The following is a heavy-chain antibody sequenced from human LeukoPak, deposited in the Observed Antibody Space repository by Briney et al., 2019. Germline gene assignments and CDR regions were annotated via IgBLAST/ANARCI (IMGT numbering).Heavy chain of an antibody. Sequence: GGSLRLSCAASGFTFSSYAMSWVRQAPGKGLEWVSAISGSGGSTYYADSVKGRFTISRDNSMNTLYLQTNCLRAEDTAVYYCAKDLAQTSSVLIVWGQGTLVTVSS. J-gene: IGHJ4*02. CDR2: ISGSGGST. D-gene: IGHD3-16*02. CDR3: AKDLAQTSSVLIV. CDR1: GFTFSSYA. V-gene: IGHV3-23*01.